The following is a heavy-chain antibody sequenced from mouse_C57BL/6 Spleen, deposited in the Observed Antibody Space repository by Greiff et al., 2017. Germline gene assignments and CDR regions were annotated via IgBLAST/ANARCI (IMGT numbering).Heavy chain of an antibody. D-gene: IGHD2-14*01. Sequence: EVMLVESGGGLVKPGGSLTLSCAASGFTFSDYGMHWVRQAPEKGLEWVAYISSGSSTIYYADTVKGRFTISRDNAKNTLFLQMTSLRSEDTAMYYCARGPIGSNYFDYWGQGTTLTVSS. CDR1: GFTFSDYG. V-gene: IGHV5-17*01. J-gene: IGHJ2*01. CDR2: ISSGSSTI. CDR3: ARGPIGSNYFDY.